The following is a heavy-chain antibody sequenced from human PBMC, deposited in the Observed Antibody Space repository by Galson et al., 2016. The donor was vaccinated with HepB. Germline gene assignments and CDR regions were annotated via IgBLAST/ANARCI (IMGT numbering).Heavy chain of an antibody. D-gene: IGHD3-3*01. CDR2: ISAYNGDT. V-gene: IGHV1-18*01. CDR3: ARDWSGFQEY. Sequence: SVKVSCKGSGYTFTSYGISWVRQAPGQGLEWMGWISAYNGDTNYAQKVRGRVTMTTDTSTSTAYMELRSLRSDDTAVYYCARDWSGFQEYWGQGTLVTVSS. J-gene: IGHJ4*02. CDR1: GYTFTSYG.